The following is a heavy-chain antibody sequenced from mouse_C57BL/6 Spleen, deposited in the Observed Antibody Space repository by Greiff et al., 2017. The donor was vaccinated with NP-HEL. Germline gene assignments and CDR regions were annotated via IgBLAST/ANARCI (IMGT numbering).Heavy chain of an antibody. CDR1: GYTFTSYD. J-gene: IGHJ3*01. CDR3: ARLGFAY. CDR2: IYPRAGST. Sequence: QVQLQQSGPELVKPGASVKLSCKASGYTFTSYDINWVKQRPGQGLEWIGWIYPRAGSTKYNEKFKGKATLTVDTSSSTAYMELHSLTSEDSAVYFCARLGFAYWGQGTLVTVSA. V-gene: IGHV1-85*01.